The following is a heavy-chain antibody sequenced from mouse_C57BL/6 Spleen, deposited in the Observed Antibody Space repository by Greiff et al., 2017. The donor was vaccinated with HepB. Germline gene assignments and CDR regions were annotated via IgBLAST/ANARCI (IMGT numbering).Heavy chain of an antibody. CDR3: AREGSHGGFAY. Sequence: QVQLQQPGAELVRPGSSVKLSCKASGYTFTSYWMDWVKQRPGQGLEWIGNIYPSDSETHYNQKFKDKATLTVDKSSSTAHMQLSSLTSEDSAVYYCAREGSHGGFAYWGQGTLVTVSA. J-gene: IGHJ3*01. V-gene: IGHV1-61*01. CDR2: IYPSDSET. D-gene: IGHD1-1*02. CDR1: GYTFTSYW.